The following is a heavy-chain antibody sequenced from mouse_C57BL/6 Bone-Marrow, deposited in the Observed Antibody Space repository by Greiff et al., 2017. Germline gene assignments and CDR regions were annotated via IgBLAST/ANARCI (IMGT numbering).Heavy chain of an antibody. CDR1: GYTFTSYG. V-gene: IGHV1-81*01. CDR3: ARNRYYYGSPWFAY. D-gene: IGHD1-1*01. J-gene: IGHJ3*01. Sequence: QVQLKESGAELARPGASVKLSCKASGYTFTSYGISWVKQRTGQGLEWIGEIYPRSGNTYYNEKFKGKATLTADKSSSTAYMELRSLPSEDSAVYFCARNRYYYGSPWFAYWGQGTLVTVSA. CDR2: IYPRSGNT.